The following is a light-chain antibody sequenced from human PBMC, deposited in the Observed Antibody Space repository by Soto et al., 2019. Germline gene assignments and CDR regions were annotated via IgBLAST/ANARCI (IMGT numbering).Light chain of an antibody. Sequence: DIQMTQSPSSLSASVGDRVTITCRASQSISRYLNWYQQKPGKAPKLLIYAASSLQSGVPSRFSGSGSGTDFTLTISSLQPEDFATYYCQQSYSTPRITFGQGTRLELK. CDR3: QQSYSTPRIT. V-gene: IGKV1-39*01. CDR2: AAS. J-gene: IGKJ5*01. CDR1: QSISRY.